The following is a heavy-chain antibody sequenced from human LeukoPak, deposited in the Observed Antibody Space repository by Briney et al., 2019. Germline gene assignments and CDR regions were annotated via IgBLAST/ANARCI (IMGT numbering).Heavy chain of an antibody. V-gene: IGHV3-30*04. D-gene: IGHD6-13*01. CDR1: GFTFSNYA. J-gene: IGHJ4*02. CDR2: ISYDGSDK. Sequence: GRSLRLSCAASGFTFSNYAMHCVRQAAGKGLEWVALISYDGSDKYYVDCVKGRFTISRDKSKNTLYLQMNSLRAEDTAFYYCARGRSLIAAAGTVYLDYWGQGTLVTVSS. CDR3: ARGRSLIAAAGTVYLDY.